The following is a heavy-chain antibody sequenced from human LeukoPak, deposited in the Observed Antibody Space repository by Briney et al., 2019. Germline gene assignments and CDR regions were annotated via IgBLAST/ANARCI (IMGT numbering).Heavy chain of an antibody. CDR1: GFTFSHYS. CDR2: FGSDLSFR. D-gene: IGHD1-20*01. V-gene: IGHV3-21*01. Sequence: PGGSLRLSCAGSGFTFSHYSMNWVRQAPGKGLEWVASFGSDLSFRSVADSLKGRFTISRDNAENSIYLHMNSLRAEDTAVYYCARDIVSSRANWNLLFFEPYYYYMDVWGKGTTVTISS. CDR3: ARDIVSSRANWNLLFFEPYYYYMDV. J-gene: IGHJ6*03.